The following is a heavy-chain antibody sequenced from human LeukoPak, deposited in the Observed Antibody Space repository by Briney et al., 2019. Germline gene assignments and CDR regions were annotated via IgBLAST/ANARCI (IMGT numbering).Heavy chain of an antibody. CDR1: GGSFTDYF. D-gene: IGHD3-22*01. V-gene: IGHV4-34*01. J-gene: IGHJ6*02. CDR2: INDYTGDS. Sequence: SETLSLTFTVLGGSFTDYFCTWIRHSPGKGLGWIGEINDYTGDSKYNPSLNSRVSISLEKSKNQLSLELRSVTAADTAVYYCARGRIAKIVVVHSFSYGMDVWGQGTTVTVSS. CDR3: ARGRIAKIVVVHSFSYGMDV.